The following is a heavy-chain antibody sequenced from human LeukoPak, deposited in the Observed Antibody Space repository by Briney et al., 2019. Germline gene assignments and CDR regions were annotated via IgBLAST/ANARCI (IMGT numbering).Heavy chain of an antibody. CDR2: IIPIFGTA. J-gene: IGHJ4*02. D-gene: IGHD1-26*01. CDR1: GGTFSSYA. Sequence: GASVKVSCKASGGTFSSYAISWVRQAPGQGLEWMGGIIPIFGTANYAQKFQGRVTITADKSTSTAYMELSSLRSEDTVIYYCARDHYNESWFKYWGQGTLVTVSS. V-gene: IGHV1-69*06. CDR3: ARDHYNESWFKY.